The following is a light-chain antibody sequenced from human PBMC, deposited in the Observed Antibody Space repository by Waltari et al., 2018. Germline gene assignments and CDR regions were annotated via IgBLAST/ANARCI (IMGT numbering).Light chain of an antibody. Sequence: SPSSSMGASVKLTCTLSSGHNSYAIAFHQQQPEKGPRYLMKVNSDGSHYKADGIPDRFSGSSSGAERYLTISSLQSEDEADYYCQTRGSGTVIFGGGTKLTVL. CDR3: QTRGSGTVI. CDR1: SGHNSYA. CDR2: VNSDGSH. V-gene: IGLV4-69*01. J-gene: IGLJ2*01.